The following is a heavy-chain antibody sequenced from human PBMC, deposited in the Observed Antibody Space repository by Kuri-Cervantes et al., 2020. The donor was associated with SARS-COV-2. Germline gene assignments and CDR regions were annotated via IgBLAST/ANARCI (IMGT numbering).Heavy chain of an antibody. CDR3: ARDRLWAFDI. V-gene: IGHV3-48*02. CDR1: GFTFDTYS. J-gene: IGHJ3*02. CDR2: IGGSHRTI. Sequence: GESLKISCAASGFTFDTYSMNWVRQAPGKGLEWVSYIGGSHRTISYADSVKGRFTISRDNAKNSVYLQMNSLRDEDTAVYYCARDRLWAFDIWGQGTMVTFSS.